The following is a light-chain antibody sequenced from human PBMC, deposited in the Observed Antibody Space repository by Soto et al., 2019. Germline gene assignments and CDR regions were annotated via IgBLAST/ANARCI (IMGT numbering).Light chain of an antibody. CDR1: QSISSW. J-gene: IGKJ2*01. CDR2: KAS. CDR3: QQYNSFPYT. V-gene: IGKV1-5*03. Sequence: DIQMTQSPSTLSASVGDRVTIPCRASQSISSWLAGYQQKPGKAPKLLMYKASTLESGVPSRFSGSGSGTEFTLTIRSLQPDDFATYYCQQYNSFPYTFGQGTRLEMK.